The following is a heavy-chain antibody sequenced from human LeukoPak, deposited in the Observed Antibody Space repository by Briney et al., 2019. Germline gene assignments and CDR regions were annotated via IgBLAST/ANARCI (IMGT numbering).Heavy chain of an antibody. CDR3: AKDRRGSCNGGSCYCCDY. Sequence: GGSLRLSCAASGFTFNSYGIHSVRQAPGKGLEWVAFISYDGSDKYYADSVKGRFTISRDNSKNTLYLQMSSLRAEDTAVYYCAKDRRGSCNGGSCYCCDYWGQGTLVTVSS. CDR2: ISYDGSDK. V-gene: IGHV3-30*02. CDR1: GFTFNSYG. D-gene: IGHD2-15*01. J-gene: IGHJ4*02.